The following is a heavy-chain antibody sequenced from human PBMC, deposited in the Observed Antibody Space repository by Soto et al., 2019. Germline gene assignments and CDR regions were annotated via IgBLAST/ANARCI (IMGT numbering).Heavy chain of an antibody. CDR3: ARDRADYDILTGYYDAFDI. CDR2: IYSGGST. D-gene: IGHD3-9*01. CDR1: GVTLSTNY. J-gene: IGHJ3*02. Sequence: PGGSFRLSCAASGVTLSTNYMSWVRQAPGKGLEWVSVIYSGGSTYYADSVKGRFTISRDNSKNTLYLQMNSLRAEDTAVYYCARDRADYDILTGYYDAFDIWGQGTIVTVSS. V-gene: IGHV3-53*01.